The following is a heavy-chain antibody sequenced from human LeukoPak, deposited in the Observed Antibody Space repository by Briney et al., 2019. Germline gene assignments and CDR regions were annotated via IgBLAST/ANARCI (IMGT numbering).Heavy chain of an antibody. CDR2: IYYSGNT. D-gene: IGHD4-23*01. Sequence: PSETLSLTCTVSGGGSISSYYRSWIRQPPGKGLEWIGYIYYSGNTNYNPSLKSRVTISVDTSKNQFSLRLSSVTAADTAVYYCARAPLDAYGGNSAAFDIWGQGTMVTVSS. V-gene: IGHV4-59*01. CDR3: ARAPLDAYGGNSAAFDI. CDR1: GGGSISSYY. J-gene: IGHJ3*02.